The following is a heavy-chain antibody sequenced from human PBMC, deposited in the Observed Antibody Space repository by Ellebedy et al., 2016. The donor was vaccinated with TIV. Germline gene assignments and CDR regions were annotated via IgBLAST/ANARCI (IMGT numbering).Heavy chain of an antibody. J-gene: IGHJ6*02. CDR2: IGTTGNTV. CDR3: ARVRGTYAYGMDV. Sequence: GESLKISCAASGLTFSSHIMNWVLQAPGKLLEWVSCIGTTGNTVYYADSVKGRFTISRDNAMNSLYLEMNSLRDEDTAVYYCARVRGTYAYGMDVWGQGTTVTVSS. D-gene: IGHD3-16*01. CDR1: GLTFSSHI. V-gene: IGHV3-48*02.